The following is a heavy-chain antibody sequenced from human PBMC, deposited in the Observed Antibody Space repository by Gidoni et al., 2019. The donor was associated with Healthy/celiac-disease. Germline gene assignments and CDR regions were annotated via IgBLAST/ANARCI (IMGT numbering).Heavy chain of an antibody. Sequence: QVQLQESGPGLVKPSQTLSLTCTVSGGSISSGGYYWSWIRQHPGKGLEWIGYIYYSGSTYYNPSLKSRVTISVDTSKNQFSLKLSSVTAADTAVYYCARTGIRDGYPGAFDIWGQGTMVTVSS. CDR1: GGSISSGGYY. J-gene: IGHJ3*02. CDR3: ARTGIRDGYPGAFDI. D-gene: IGHD5-12*01. V-gene: IGHV4-31*03. CDR2: IYYSGST.